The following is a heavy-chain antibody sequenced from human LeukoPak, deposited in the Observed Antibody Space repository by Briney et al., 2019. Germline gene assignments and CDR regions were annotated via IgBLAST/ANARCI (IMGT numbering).Heavy chain of an antibody. CDR1: GYSISSGYY. D-gene: IGHD4-17*01. V-gene: IGHV4-38-2*02. CDR2: IYHSGST. Sequence: SETLSLTCTVSGYSISSGYYWGWIRQPPGKGLEWIGSIYHSGSTYYNPSLKSRVTISVDTSKNQFSLRLRSVTAADTAVYYCARAAVTTSAFDIWGQGTMVTVSS. CDR3: ARAAVTTSAFDI. J-gene: IGHJ3*02.